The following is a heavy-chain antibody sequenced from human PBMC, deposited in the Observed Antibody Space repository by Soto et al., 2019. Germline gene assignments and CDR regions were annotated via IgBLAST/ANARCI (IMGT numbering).Heavy chain of an antibody. D-gene: IGHD6-13*01. J-gene: IGHJ5*02. CDR3: AKGNSSSWYNWFDT. Sequence: EVQLLESGGGLVQPGGSLRLSCAASGFTFSSYAMSWVRQAPGKGLEWVSAISGSGGSTYYADSVKGRFTISRDNSKNALYLQMNSLRAEDTAVYYWAKGNSSSWYNWFDTWGQGTLVTVSS. CDR2: ISGSGGST. CDR1: GFTFSSYA. V-gene: IGHV3-23*01.